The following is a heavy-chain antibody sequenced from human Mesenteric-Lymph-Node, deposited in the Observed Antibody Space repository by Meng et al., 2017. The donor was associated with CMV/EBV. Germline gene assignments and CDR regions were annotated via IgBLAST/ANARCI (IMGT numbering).Heavy chain of an antibody. CDR1: GFTFSNAW. V-gene: IGHV3-15*01. Sequence: LSCAGSGFTFSNAWMNWVRQAPGKGLEWVGRIKSKYDGGTTDYATAVKGRFTVSRDDSESTMYLQMNSLKIEDTAVYYCATGGYQIDYWGQGTLVTVSS. D-gene: IGHD2-2*01. CDR2: IKSKYDGGTT. J-gene: IGHJ4*02. CDR3: ATGGYQIDY.